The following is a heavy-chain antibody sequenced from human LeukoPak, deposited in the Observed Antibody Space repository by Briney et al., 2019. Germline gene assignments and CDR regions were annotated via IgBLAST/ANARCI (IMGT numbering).Heavy chain of an antibody. CDR3: ARLGGIAAHSRPWFDP. CDR2: IYPGDSDT. V-gene: IGHV5-51*01. J-gene: IGHJ5*02. CDR1: GYSFTTYW. D-gene: IGHD6-13*01. Sequence: GESLKISCKGSGYSFTTYWIGWVRQMPRKGLECLGVIYPGDSDTRYSPSFQGQVTISADKSISTAYLQWSSLKASDTAIYYCARLGGIAAHSRPWFDPWGQGTLVTVSS.